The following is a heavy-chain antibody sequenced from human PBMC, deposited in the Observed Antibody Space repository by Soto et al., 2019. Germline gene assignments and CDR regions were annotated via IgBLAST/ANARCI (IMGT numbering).Heavy chain of an antibody. CDR3: AREAVQRDYFDY. D-gene: IGHD6-19*01. CDR2: ISYDGSNK. CDR1: GFTFSSYA. Sequence: GGSLRLSCAASGFTFSSYAMHWVRQAPGKGLEWVAVISYDGSNKYYADSVKGRFTISRDNSKNTLYLQMNSLRAEDTAVYYCAREAVQRDYFDYWGQGTLVTVSS. V-gene: IGHV3-30*04. J-gene: IGHJ4*02.